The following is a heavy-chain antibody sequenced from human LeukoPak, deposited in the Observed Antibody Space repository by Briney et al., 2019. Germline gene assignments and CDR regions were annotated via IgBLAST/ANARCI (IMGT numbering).Heavy chain of an antibody. Sequence: GRSLRLSCAASGFTLSSYGMHWVRQAPGKGLEWVAVISYDGSNKYYADSVKGRFTISRDNSKNTLYLQMNSLRAEDTAVYYCARGTGGRSAFDIWGQGTMVTVSS. CDR1: GFTLSSYG. V-gene: IGHV3-30*03. CDR2: ISYDGSNK. CDR3: ARGTGGRSAFDI. J-gene: IGHJ3*02. D-gene: IGHD1-14*01.